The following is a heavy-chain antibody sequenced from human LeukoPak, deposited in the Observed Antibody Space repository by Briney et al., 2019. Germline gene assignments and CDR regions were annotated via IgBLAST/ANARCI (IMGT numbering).Heavy chain of an antibody. CDR1: GGSISSSSYY. V-gene: IGHV4-39*01. CDR2: IYYSGST. Sequence: SETLSLTCTVSGGSISSSSYYWGWIRQPPRKGLEWIGSIYYSGSTYYNPSLKSRVTISVDTSKNQFSLKLSSVTAADTAVYYCARHLASYSSSSWGADYWGQGTPVTVSS. CDR3: ARHLASYSSSSWGADY. J-gene: IGHJ4*02. D-gene: IGHD6-6*01.